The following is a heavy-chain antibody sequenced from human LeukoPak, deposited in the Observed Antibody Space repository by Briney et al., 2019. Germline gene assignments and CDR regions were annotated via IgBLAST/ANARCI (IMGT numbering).Heavy chain of an antibody. D-gene: IGHD6-6*01. CDR1: GYTFTSYY. CDR2: INPSGGST. J-gene: IGHJ4*02. V-gene: IGHV1-46*03. Sequence: ASVKVPCKASGYTFTSYYMHWVRQAPGQGLEWMGIINPSGGSTSYAQKFQGRVTMTRDTSTSTVYMELSSLRSEDTAVYYCARGGGEYSSSPDLYPWGQGTLVTVSS. CDR3: ARGGGEYSSSPDLYP.